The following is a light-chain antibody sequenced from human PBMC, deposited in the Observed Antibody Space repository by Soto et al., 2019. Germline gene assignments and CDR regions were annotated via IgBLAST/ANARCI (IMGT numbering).Light chain of an antibody. CDR1: LSVGRN. Sequence: EIVMAKSPASLSVSPGERAALSCRVSLSVGRNLAWYQQKPGQAPRLLIYDASTRATGIPARFSGGGSGTEFTLSISSLQSEDFAVYYCQQYNNWPPITFGQGTRLEIK. CDR2: DAS. J-gene: IGKJ5*01. V-gene: IGKV3-15*01. CDR3: QQYNNWPPIT.